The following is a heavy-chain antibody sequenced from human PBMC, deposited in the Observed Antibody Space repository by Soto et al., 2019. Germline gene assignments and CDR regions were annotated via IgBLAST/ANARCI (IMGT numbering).Heavy chain of an antibody. CDR1: GFTFSNYG. D-gene: IGHD1-26*01. V-gene: IGHV3-33*01. CDR3: ARDLGSTNYYFDY. Sequence: GGSLRLSCVTSGFTFSNYGFHWVRQAPGRGLEWLAVIWYDGSITHYGESVKGRFSISRDQSNNTGYLHMNSLRADDTALYSCARDLGSTNYYFDYWGQGTLVTVSS. J-gene: IGHJ4*02. CDR2: IWYDGSIT.